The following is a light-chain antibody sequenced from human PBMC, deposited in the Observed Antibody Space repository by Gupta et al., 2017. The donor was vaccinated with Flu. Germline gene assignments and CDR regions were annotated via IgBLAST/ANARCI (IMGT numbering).Light chain of an antibody. Sequence: PATLSLSPGERATLSGRASQSVSSYLAWYQQKPGQAPRLLIYDASNRATGIPARFSGSGSGTDFTLTISSLEPEDFAVYYCQQCCNCPRPFGEGTQVEIK. CDR3: QQCCNCPRP. J-gene: IGKJ5*01. CDR2: DAS. V-gene: IGKV3-11*01. CDR1: QSVSSY.